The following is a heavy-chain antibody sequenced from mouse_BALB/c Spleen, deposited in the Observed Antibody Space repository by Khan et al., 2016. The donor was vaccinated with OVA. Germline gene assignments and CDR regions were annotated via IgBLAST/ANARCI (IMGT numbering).Heavy chain of an antibody. CDR1: GYTFTSYT. CDR3: TREGAYYRSDSWFAY. D-gene: IGHD2-14*01. CDR2: INPSSSYP. J-gene: IGHJ3*01. V-gene: IGHV1-4*01. Sequence: QVQLKESGAELARPGASVKMSCKASGYTFTSYTMHWVKQRPGQGLEWIGYINPSSSYPNYNQKFKDKATLTADKSSSTAYMQLSSLTSEDSAVYYCTREGAYYRSDSWFAYWGQGTLVTVSA.